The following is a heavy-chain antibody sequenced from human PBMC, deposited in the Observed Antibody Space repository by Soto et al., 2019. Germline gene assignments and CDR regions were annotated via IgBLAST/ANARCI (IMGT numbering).Heavy chain of an antibody. J-gene: IGHJ4*02. CDR3: AKALGSFEYCSLPSTFDS. CDR2: ISYDGNNR. Sequence: QVQLVDSGGGVVQPGGSLRLSCEASGFTFSTYAMHWVRQAPGKGLPWVGFISYDGNNRYYADSVKGRFTISRDNSKDTLFLEMSSLRGDDTAVYYCAKALGSFEYCSLPSTFDSWGQGTLVTVSS. V-gene: IGHV3-30*18. CDR1: GFTFSTYA. D-gene: IGHD2-15*01.